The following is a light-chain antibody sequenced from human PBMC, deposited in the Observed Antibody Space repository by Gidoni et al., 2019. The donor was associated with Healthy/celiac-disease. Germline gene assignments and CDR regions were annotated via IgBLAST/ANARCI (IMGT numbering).Light chain of an antibody. CDR2: GAS. Sequence: EIVLTQSPGTLSLSPGERATLSCRASQSVSSRYLAWYQQKPCQAPRLIIYGASNRATGIPARFSGSVSGTDFTRTISRREPEDFAVYYCQQWTFGQGTKVEIK. CDR3: QQWT. V-gene: IGKV3-20*01. J-gene: IGKJ1*01. CDR1: QSVSSRY.